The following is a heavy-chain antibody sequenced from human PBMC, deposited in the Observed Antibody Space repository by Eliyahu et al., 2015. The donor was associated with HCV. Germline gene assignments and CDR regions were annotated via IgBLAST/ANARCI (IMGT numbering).Heavy chain of an antibody. D-gene: IGHD3-3*02. CDR3: ARAISGVEGGPAETAAASDLDS. Sequence: EVRLVQSGPEMKKPGESLKISCYGVGYNFAAFWIAWVRQVPGQGLGWVGIINPADSDTRYSPSFQGHVTISVDSSLGITYMQWSSLKDSDSAMYYCARAISGVEGGPAETAAASDLDSWGQGTLVTVS. J-gene: IGHJ5*01. CDR2: INPADSDT. V-gene: IGHV5-51*03. CDR1: GYNFAAFW.